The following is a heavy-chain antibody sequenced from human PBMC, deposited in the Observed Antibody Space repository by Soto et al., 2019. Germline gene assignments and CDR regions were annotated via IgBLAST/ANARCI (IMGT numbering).Heavy chain of an antibody. V-gene: IGHV1-69*13. CDR2: IIPIFGTA. J-gene: IGHJ6*03. CDR3: ARAPVEGSQYYYYYYMDV. CDR1: GGTFSSYA. Sequence: ASVKVSCKASGGTFSSYAISWVRQAPGQGLEWMGGIIPIFGTANYAQKFQGRVTITSDESTSTAYMELSSLRSEDTDVYYCARAPVEGSQYYYYYYMDVGGKGTTVTVSS. D-gene: IGHD2-15*01.